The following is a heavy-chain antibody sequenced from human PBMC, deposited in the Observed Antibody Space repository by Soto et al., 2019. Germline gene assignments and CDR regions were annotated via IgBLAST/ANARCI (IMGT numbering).Heavy chain of an antibody. V-gene: IGHV3-7*01. J-gene: IGHJ4*02. CDR3: ARDLNYWSLLIDH. D-gene: IGHD2-8*02. CDR1: GFAFSSYW. Sequence: EVQLVESGGGLVQPGGSLRLSCAASGFAFSSYWMTWVRQAPGKGLEWVATIKQDGSEKYYVDSVKGRFTVSRDNAKNSLYLQMNSLGAEDTAVYYCARDLNYWSLLIDHWGQGTLVTVSS. CDR2: IKQDGSEK.